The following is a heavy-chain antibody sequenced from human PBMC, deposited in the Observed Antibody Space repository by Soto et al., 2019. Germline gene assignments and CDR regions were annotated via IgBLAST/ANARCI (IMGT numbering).Heavy chain of an antibody. CDR2: ISTDGRNT. Sequence: HPGGSLRLSCAASGFSFSNYWMHWVRQAPGKGLVWVSRISTDGRNTTYADSVKGRFTISRDNAKSTLYLQMNSLTVEDGAVYYCADSSLTASYWGPGTLVTVSS. D-gene: IGHD3-10*01. CDR1: GFSFSNYW. CDR3: ADSSLTASY. J-gene: IGHJ4*02. V-gene: IGHV3-74*01.